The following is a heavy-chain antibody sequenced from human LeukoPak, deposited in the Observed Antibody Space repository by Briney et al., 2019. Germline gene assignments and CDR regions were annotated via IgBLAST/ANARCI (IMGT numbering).Heavy chain of an antibody. CDR2: IDTNTGNP. D-gene: IGHD3-22*01. Sequence: ASVKVSCKASGYTFTSYGISWVRQAPGQGLEWMGWIDTNTGNPTHAQGFTGQFVFSLDTSVSTAYLQISSLKAEDTAEYFCARGYDSSGYFSDWGQGTLVTVSS. J-gene: IGHJ4*02. V-gene: IGHV7-4-1*02. CDR1: GYTFTSYG. CDR3: ARGYDSSGYFSD.